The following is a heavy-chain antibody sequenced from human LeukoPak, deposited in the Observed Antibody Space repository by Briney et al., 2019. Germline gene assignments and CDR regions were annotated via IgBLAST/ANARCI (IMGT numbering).Heavy chain of an antibody. CDR2: IRNDGNSK. J-gene: IGHJ4*02. CDR1: GFTFSNYG. V-gene: IGHV3-30*02. D-gene: IGHD3-10*01. CDR3: AKDNYGSGNYFDY. Sequence: SGGSLRLSCAASGFTFSNYGMHWVRQAPGKGLQWVAFIRNDGNSKQYADSVKGRFTISRDNSKNTLYMQMNSLRVEDTAVYYCAKDNYGSGNYFDYWGQGTPVTVSS.